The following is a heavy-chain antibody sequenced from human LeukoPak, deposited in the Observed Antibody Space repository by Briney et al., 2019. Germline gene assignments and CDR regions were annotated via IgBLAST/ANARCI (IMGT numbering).Heavy chain of an antibody. CDR3: ARSPSGYRFDS. CDR1: GGYVNRGTFF. D-gene: IGHD3-22*01. J-gene: IGHJ4*02. V-gene: IGHV4-61*01. CDR2: ISNSGST. Sequence: PAETLSLTCAVSGGYVNRGTFFWTWIRKPPGKGPEWIGYISNSGSTNYHPSLKSRATISSDTSKTQFTLKLTSVTAADTAVYYCARSPSGYRFDSWGQGTLVTVSS.